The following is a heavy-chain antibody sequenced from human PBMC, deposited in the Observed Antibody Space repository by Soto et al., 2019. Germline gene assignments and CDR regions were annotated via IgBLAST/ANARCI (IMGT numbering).Heavy chain of an antibody. J-gene: IGHJ6*02. V-gene: IGHV3-48*02. Sequence: PGGFLRLSCAASGFTFSSYSMNWVRQAPGKGLEWVSYISSSSSTIYYADSVRGRFTISRDNAKNSLYLQMNSLRDEDTAVYYCARDLRVATITGYYYYGMDVWGQGTTVTVSS. CDR2: ISSSSSTI. CDR3: ARDLRVATITGYYYYGMDV. D-gene: IGHD5-12*01. CDR1: GFTFSSYS.